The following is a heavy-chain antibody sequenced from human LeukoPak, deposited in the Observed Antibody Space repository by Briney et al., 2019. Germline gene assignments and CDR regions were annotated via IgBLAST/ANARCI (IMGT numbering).Heavy chain of an antibody. Sequence: GGSLRLSCAASGFTFSDYYMSWIRQAPGKGLEWVSYISSSGGTIYYADSVKGRFTISRDNAKNSLFLQMNSLRAEDTAVYYCARTTMVRGTYYMDAWGKGTTVTISS. V-gene: IGHV3-11*01. CDR2: ISSSGGTI. J-gene: IGHJ6*03. CDR3: ARTTMVRGTYYMDA. CDR1: GFTFSDYY. D-gene: IGHD3-10*01.